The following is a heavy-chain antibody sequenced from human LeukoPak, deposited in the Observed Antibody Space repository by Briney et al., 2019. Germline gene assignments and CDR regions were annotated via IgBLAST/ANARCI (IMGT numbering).Heavy chain of an antibody. CDR1: GYTFTSYG. J-gene: IGHJ4*02. CDR2: VSAYNDKA. V-gene: IGHV1-18*01. Sequence: PEASVKVSRTASGYTFTSYGISWVRQAPGQGLEWMGWVSAYNDKANYAQKLQGRVTMTADTSTSTFYMELRSLSSDDTAVYYCARGSYFDYWGQGTLVTVSS. CDR3: ARGSYFDY.